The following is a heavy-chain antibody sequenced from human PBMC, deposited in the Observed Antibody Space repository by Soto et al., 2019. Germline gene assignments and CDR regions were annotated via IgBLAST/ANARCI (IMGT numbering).Heavy chain of an antibody. CDR2: IVVGSGNT. D-gene: IGHD3-3*01. V-gene: IGHV1-58*01. J-gene: IGHJ6*02. CDR3: AADRIHYDFWSGYYYGMDF. Sequence: SVKVSCKASGFTFSGSAVELVRQARGQRLEWIGWIVVGSGNTNYAQKFQERVTITRDMSTSTAYMELSSLRSEDTAVYYCAADRIHYDFWSGYYYGMDFWGQGTTVTVSS. CDR1: GFTFSGSA.